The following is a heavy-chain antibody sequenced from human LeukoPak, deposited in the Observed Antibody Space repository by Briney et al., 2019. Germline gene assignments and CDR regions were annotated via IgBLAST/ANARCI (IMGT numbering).Heavy chain of an antibody. D-gene: IGHD6-6*01. J-gene: IGHJ1*01. CDR3: ATFLAVIAARDSLYFQH. Sequence: PGGSLRLSCTASGFTFSKYWMSWVRQAPGKGLEWVSGVSGSGGVTYYADSVKGRFTISRDNSKNTLHLQMNSLRAEDTAVYYCATFLAVIAARDSLYFQHWGQGTLVSVSS. CDR2: VSGSGGVT. V-gene: IGHV3-23*01. CDR1: GFTFSKYW.